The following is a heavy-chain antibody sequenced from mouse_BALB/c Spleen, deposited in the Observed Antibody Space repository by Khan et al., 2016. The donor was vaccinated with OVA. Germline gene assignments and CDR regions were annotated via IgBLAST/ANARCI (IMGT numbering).Heavy chain of an antibody. Sequence: EVELVESGGGLVQPGGSRKLSCAASGFTFSDYGMAWIRQGPGKGPEWITFISSLAYNFYYADTVTGRFTISRENAKDTLSLEMNRMRSEDTARYYCARGGTGGFSYWGQGTLVTVSA. J-gene: IGHJ3*01. D-gene: IGHD3-1*01. CDR1: GFTFSDYG. CDR2: ISSLAYNF. CDR3: ARGGTGGFSY. V-gene: IGHV5-15*02.